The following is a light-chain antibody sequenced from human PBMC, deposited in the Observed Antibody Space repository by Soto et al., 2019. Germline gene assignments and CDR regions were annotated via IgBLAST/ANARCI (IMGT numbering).Light chain of an antibody. CDR1: KLGDKY. Sequence: SYELTQPPSVSVSPGQTASITCSGAKLGDKYACWYQQKPGQSPDLVIYQDSKRPSGIPERFSGSNSGNTATLTISGTQAMDEADYYCQAWDSSTYVVFGGGTKLTVL. CDR3: QAWDSSTYVV. J-gene: IGLJ2*01. V-gene: IGLV3-1*01. CDR2: QDS.